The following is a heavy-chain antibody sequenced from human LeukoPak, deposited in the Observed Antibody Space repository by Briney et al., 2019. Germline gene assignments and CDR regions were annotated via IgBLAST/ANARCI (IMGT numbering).Heavy chain of an antibody. CDR1: GGSISSGGYY. J-gene: IGHJ4*02. CDR2: IYYSGST. Sequence: SETLSLTCTVSGGSISSGGYYWSWIRQHPGKGLEWIGYIYYSGSTYYNPSLKSRVTISVDTSKNQFSLKLSSVTAADTAVYYCARVTGSPPTFDYWGQGTLVTVSS. D-gene: IGHD3-10*01. V-gene: IGHV4-31*03. CDR3: ARVTGSPPTFDY.